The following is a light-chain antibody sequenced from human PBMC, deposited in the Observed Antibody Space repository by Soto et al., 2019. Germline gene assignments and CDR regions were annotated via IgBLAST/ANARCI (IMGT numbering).Light chain of an antibody. Sequence: EIVLTQSPATLSLSPGERATLSCRASQSVSSYLAWYQQKPGQAPRLLIYDASNRATGIPARFSGSGSGTDFTLTISSLEPEDVAVYYCQQRSNWPPYTFGQGTQLEIK. V-gene: IGKV3-11*01. CDR2: DAS. J-gene: IGKJ2*01. CDR3: QQRSNWPPYT. CDR1: QSVSSY.